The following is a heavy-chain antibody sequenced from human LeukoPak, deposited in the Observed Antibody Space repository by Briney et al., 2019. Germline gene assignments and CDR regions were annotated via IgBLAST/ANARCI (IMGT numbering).Heavy chain of an antibody. Sequence: PGGSLRLSCAASGFTFSSYAMSWVRQAPGKGLEWVSAISGSGGSTYYADSVKGRFTISRDNSKNTLYLQMNSPRAEDTAVYYCAKEGSGSYWIMEYYFDYWGQGTLVTVSS. D-gene: IGHD1-26*01. CDR1: GFTFSSYA. CDR2: ISGSGGST. CDR3: AKEGSGSYWIMEYYFDY. V-gene: IGHV3-23*01. J-gene: IGHJ4*02.